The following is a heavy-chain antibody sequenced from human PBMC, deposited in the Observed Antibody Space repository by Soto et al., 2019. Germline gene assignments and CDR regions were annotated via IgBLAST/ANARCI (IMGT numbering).Heavy chain of an antibody. J-gene: IGHJ6*02. CDR1: GFTFSSYG. Sequence: QVQVVESGGGVVQPGRSLRLSCAASGFTFSSYGMHWVRQAPGKGLEWVAVIWSDGSNKYYADSLKGRFIVSRDNSKNKLYMQMKSMRAEDTAVYYCARERCRGGSCSSPYYYYYGMDVWGQGTTVIVS. CDR2: IWSDGSNK. V-gene: IGHV3-33*01. D-gene: IGHD2-15*01. CDR3: ARERCRGGSCSSPYYYYYGMDV.